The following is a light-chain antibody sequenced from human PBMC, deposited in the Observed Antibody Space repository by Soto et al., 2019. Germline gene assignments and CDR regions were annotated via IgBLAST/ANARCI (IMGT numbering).Light chain of an antibody. J-gene: IGLJ2*01. Sequence: QYVLTQSPSASASLGASVKLTCTLSSGHSRYAIAWHQQQPEKGPRYLMKLNSDGSHSKGDGIPDRFSGSSSGAERYLTISRLQSEGEADYYCQTWGTAILFGGGTKLPVL. V-gene: IGLV4-69*01. CDR1: SGHSRYA. CDR2: LNSDGSH. CDR3: QTWGTAIL.